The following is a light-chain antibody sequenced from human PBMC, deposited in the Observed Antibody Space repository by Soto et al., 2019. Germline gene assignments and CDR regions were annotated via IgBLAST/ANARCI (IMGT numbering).Light chain of an antibody. CDR3: HQNYNVPPWT. Sequence: IQMTQSPSSLSASVGDRVAITCRASQSISNYLDWYQVKPGKAPKLLIYAASSLQSGVPSRFSGSGSGTEFTLPISSLQAEDFATYYCHQNYNVPPWTFGQGTKVEIK. V-gene: IGKV1-39*01. J-gene: IGKJ1*01. CDR1: QSISNY. CDR2: AAS.